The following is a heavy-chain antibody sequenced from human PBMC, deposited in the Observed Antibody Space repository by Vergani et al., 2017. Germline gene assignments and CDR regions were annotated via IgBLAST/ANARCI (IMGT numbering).Heavy chain of an antibody. CDR3: ARPQGGGNSYYYYYYGMDV. J-gene: IGHJ6*02. D-gene: IGHD4-23*01. CDR2: ISSSSSYI. Sequence: EVQLVESGGGLVKPGGSLRLSCAASGFTFSSYSMNWVRQAPGKGLEWVSSISSSSSYIYYADSVKGRFTISRDNAKNSLYLQMNSLRAEDTAVYYCARPQGGGNSYYYYYYGMDVWGQGTTVTVSS. V-gene: IGHV3-21*01. CDR1: GFTFSSYS.